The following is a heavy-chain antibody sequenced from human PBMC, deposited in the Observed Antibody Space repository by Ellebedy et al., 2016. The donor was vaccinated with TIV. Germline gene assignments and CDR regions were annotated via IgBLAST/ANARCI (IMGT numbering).Heavy chain of an antibody. CDR1: GFTFSSHG. CDR2: IWADGSKK. CDR3: ARHPRSKGVRGVISGVDY. Sequence: GESLKISXAASGFTFSSHGMHWVRQAPGKGLEWLADIWADGSKKELADSVKGRFTMSRDNAKNSLYLQMNSLRAEDTAVYYCARHPRSKGVRGVISGVDYWGQGTLVTVSS. D-gene: IGHD3-10*01. V-gene: IGHV3-33*01. J-gene: IGHJ4*02.